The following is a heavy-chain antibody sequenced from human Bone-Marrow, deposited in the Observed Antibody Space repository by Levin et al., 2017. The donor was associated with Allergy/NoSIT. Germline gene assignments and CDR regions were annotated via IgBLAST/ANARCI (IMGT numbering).Heavy chain of an antibody. J-gene: IGHJ6*02. CDR2: IIPIFGTA. Sequence: SVKVSCKASGGTFSSYAISWVRQAPGQGLEWMGGIIPIFGTANYAQKFQGRVTITADESTSTAYMELSSLRSEDTAVYYCARDQARTAMVVRGKGGMDVWGQGTTVTVSS. D-gene: IGHD5-18*01. CDR1: GGTFSSYA. CDR3: ARDQARTAMVVRGKGGMDV. V-gene: IGHV1-69*13.